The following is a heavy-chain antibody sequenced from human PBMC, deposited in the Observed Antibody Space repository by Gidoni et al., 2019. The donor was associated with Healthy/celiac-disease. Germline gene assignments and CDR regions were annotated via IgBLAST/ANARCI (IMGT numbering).Heavy chain of an antibody. CDR1: GFSLSTSGMC. CDR2: IDWDDDK. CDR3: ARIRLSSIAVAGNIDDAFDI. J-gene: IGHJ3*02. V-gene: IGHV2-70*15. Sequence: QVTLRESGPALVKPTQTLTLTCTFSGFSLSTSGMCVSWIRQPPGKALEWLARIDWDDDKYYSTSLKTRLTISKDTSKNQVVLTMTNMDPVDTATYYCARIRLSSIAVAGNIDDAFDIWGQGTMVTVSS. D-gene: IGHD6-19*01.